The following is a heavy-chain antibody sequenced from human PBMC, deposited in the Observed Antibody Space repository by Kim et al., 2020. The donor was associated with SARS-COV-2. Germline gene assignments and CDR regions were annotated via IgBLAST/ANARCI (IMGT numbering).Heavy chain of an antibody. CDR1: GFTFSSYG. CDR2: IWYDGSNK. D-gene: IGHD2-2*01. V-gene: IGHV3-33*01. Sequence: GGSLRLSCAASGFTFSSYGMHWVRQAPGKGLEWVAVIWYDGSNKYYADSVKGRFTISRDNSKNTLYLQMNSLRAEDTAVYYCARGRTQKVVPAASWFDPWGQGTLVTVSS. J-gene: IGHJ5*02. CDR3: ARGRTQKVVPAASWFDP.